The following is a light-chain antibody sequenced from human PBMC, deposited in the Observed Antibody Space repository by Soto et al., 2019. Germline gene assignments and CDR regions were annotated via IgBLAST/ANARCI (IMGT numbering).Light chain of an antibody. Sequence: DIVMTQSPDSLAVSLGERATINCKSSQSVLYSSNNKNYLAWYQQKPGQPPKLLIYWASTRESGVPDRFSGXGXGXXXXXTXXXLXAEDVXXYYCQQYYSTPYTFGQGTKLEIK. CDR3: QQYYSTPYT. CDR2: WAS. CDR1: QSVLYSSNNKNY. J-gene: IGKJ2*01. V-gene: IGKV4-1*01.